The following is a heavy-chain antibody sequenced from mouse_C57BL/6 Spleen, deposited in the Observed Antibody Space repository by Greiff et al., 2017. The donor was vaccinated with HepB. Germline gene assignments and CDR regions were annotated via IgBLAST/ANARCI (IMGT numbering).Heavy chain of an antibody. J-gene: IGHJ4*01. D-gene: IGHD1-1*01. CDR3: TIYGRYYYAMDY. Sequence: EVQVVESGGGLVQPGGSMKLSCVASGFTFSNYWMNWVRQSPEKGLEWVAQIRLKSDNYATHYAESVKGRFTISRDDSKSSVYLQMNNLRAEDTGIYYCTIYGRYYYAMDYWGQGTSVTVSS. CDR2: IRLKSDNYAT. CDR1: GFTFSNYW. V-gene: IGHV6-3*01.